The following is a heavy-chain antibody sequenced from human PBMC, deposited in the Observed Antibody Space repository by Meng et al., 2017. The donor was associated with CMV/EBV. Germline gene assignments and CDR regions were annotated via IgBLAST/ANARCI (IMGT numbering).Heavy chain of an antibody. Sequence: GESLKISCSASGFTFSSYAMSWVRQAPGKGLEWVSAISGSGGSTYYADPVKGRFTISRDNSKNTLYLKMNSLRAEDTAVYYCAKGLLRFLEWFYFDYWGQGTLVTVSS. CDR1: GFTFSSYA. CDR2: ISGSGGST. D-gene: IGHD3-3*01. CDR3: AKGLLRFLEWFYFDY. V-gene: IGHV3-23*01. J-gene: IGHJ4*02.